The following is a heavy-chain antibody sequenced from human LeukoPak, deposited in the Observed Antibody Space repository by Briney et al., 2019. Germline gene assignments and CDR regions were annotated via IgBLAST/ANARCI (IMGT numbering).Heavy chain of an antibody. D-gene: IGHD6-25*01. CDR2: IYYSGST. J-gene: IGHJ4*02. CDR1: GGSISSSSYY. Sequence: SETLSLTCTVSGGSISSSSYYWGWIRQPPGKGLEWIGSIYYSGSTYYNPSLKSRVTISVDTSKNQFSLKLSSVTAADTALYFCASQITSSGYFFNYWGQGTSVTVSS. V-gene: IGHV4-39*07. CDR3: ASQITSSGYFFNY.